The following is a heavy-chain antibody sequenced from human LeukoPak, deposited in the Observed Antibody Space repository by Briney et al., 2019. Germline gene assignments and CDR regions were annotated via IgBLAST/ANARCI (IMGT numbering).Heavy chain of an antibody. D-gene: IGHD2-2*02. V-gene: IGHV4-39*01. CDR3: AKHQCSGTRCYNFYFYGMDV. J-gene: IGHJ6*02. Sequence: PSETLSLTCTVSGGSITSSIDYWGWVRQPPGKGLEWIATIYYSTSTQYNPSLKSRVTMSVDTSKNQFSLKLSSMTAADTAVYYYAKHQCSGTRCYNFYFYGMDVWGQGTTVTVSS. CDR2: IYYSTST. CDR1: GGSITSSIDY.